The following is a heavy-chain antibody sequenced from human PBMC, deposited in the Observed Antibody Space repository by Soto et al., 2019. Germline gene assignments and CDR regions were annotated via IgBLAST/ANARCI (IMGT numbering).Heavy chain of an antibody. V-gene: IGHV4-30-2*01. J-gene: IGHJ4*02. CDR3: ARWPLHYCSRNSCYTGGGFDY. D-gene: IGHD2-2*02. Sequence: PSETLSLTCAVSGGSISSGGYSWSWIRQPPGKGLEWIGYIYHSGSTYYNPSLKSRVTISVDRSKNQFSLKLSSVTAADTAVYYCARWPLHYCSRNSCYTGGGFDYWGQGNLVTVSS. CDR1: GGSISSGGYS. CDR2: IYHSGST.